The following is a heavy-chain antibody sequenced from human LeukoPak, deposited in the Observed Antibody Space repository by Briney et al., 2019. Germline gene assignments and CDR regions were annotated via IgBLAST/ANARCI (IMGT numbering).Heavy chain of an antibody. Sequence: SETLSLTCTVSGGSSSSSRYYGGWIRQPPGKWLEWIGTIYSSGSTYYNPSLKSRTTISVDTTKNPLSLKLSSVTAADTAVYYCARHEYSSGWPPFDDWGQGTLVTVSS. J-gene: IGHJ4*02. D-gene: IGHD6-19*01. CDR2: IYSSGST. CDR3: ARHEYSSGWPPFDD. CDR1: GGSSSSSRYY. V-gene: IGHV4-39*01.